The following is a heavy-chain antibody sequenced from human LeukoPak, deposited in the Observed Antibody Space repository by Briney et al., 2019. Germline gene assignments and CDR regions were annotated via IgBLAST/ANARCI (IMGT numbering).Heavy chain of an antibody. Sequence: AETLSLTCAVSGGSISSRNWWRGGRRPPGKGREGIGEIYHSGSTNYNPSRKRGVTIAGEKTKNQFSLRRSSVTAADTAVYYCARAGHSDTYSCPFQPWGPGTLVTVSS. CDR2: IYHSGST. CDR1: GGSISSRNW. D-gene: IGHD2-21*01. J-gene: IGHJ1*01. CDR3: ARAGHSDTYSCPFQP. V-gene: IGHV4-4*02.